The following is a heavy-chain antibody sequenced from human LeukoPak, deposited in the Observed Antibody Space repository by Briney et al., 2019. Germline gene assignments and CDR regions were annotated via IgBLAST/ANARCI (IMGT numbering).Heavy chain of an antibody. CDR1: GFTFNTYY. CDR2: INADGTIT. CDR3: VRLAVTDTNY. D-gene: IGHD2-21*02. Sequence: GGSLRLSYVASGFTFNTYYMHWVRQATGERLVWVSFINADGTITKYADSVKGRFTISRDNAKSTVYLQMNGLRVEDTAMYYCVRLAVTDTNYWGQGSLVTVSS. J-gene: IGHJ4*02. V-gene: IGHV3-74*01.